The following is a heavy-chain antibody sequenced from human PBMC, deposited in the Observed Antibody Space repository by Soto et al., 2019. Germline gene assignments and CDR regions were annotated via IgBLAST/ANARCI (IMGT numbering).Heavy chain of an antibody. D-gene: IGHD4-4*01. CDR2: ISWNSGDI. CDR3: AKGGNGYSLLDY. J-gene: IGHJ4*02. CDR1: GFTFDDYA. V-gene: IGHV3-9*01. Sequence: SLRLSCAASGFTFDDYAMHWVRQAPGKGLEWVSGISWNSGDIGYANSVKGRFTISRDNAKNSLYLQMNSLRVKDTALYYCAKGGNGYSLLDYWGQGTLVTVSS.